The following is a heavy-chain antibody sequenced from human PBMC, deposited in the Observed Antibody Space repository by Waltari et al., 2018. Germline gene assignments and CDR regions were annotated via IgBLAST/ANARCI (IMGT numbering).Heavy chain of an antibody. J-gene: IGHJ3*01. CDR3: ARHNGLDAFDL. CDR2: IYHGGST. V-gene: IGHV4-38-2*01. D-gene: IGHD1-20*01. CDR1: GYSISSGYY. Sequence: QVQLQESGPGLVKPSETLSLTCAVSGYSISSGYYWGWIRQPPGKGLEWIGSIYHGGSTYYNPSLKSRVTISVDTSKNQFSLKLSSVTAADTALYYCARHNGLDAFDLWGQGTMVTVSS.